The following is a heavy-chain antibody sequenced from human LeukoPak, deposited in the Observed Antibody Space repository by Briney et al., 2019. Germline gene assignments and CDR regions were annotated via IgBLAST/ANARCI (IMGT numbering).Heavy chain of an antibody. CDR1: GFKFDDYG. V-gene: IGHV3-20*04. Sequence: GGSLRLSCTASGFKFDDYGMTWVRQAPGKGLEWVSDINWNGDSRGYAHSVRGRFTIYRDNSKNSLYLQMNSLRADDTAVYYCARDHHRRHYDSQARDTFDIWGQGTMLTVSS. CDR2: INWNGDSR. CDR3: ARDHHRRHYDSQARDTFDI. D-gene: IGHD3-22*01. J-gene: IGHJ3*02.